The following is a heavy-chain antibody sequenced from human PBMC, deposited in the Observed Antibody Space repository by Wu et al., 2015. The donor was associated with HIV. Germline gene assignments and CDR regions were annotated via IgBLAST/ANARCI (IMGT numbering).Heavy chain of an antibody. J-gene: IGHJ4*02. CDR3: ARDVGATTSFYFDY. CDR1: GGTFSSYA. Sequence: QVQLVQSGAEVKKPGSSVKVSCKASGGTFSSYAISWVRQAPGQGLEWMGRIIPIFTTADYAQKFQGRVTLSADESTSTAYMEPSSLRSEDTAVYYCARDVGATTSFYFDYWGQGTLVTVSS. V-gene: IGHV1-69*13. CDR2: IIPIFTTA. D-gene: IGHD1-26*01.